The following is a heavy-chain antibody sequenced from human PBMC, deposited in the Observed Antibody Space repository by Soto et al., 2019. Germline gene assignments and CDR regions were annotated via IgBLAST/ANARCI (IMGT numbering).Heavy chain of an antibody. V-gene: IGHV3-23*01. D-gene: IGHD3-10*01. Sequence: EVQLLESGGGLVQPGGSLRLCCAASEFTFSSYAMSWVRQAPGMGLEWVSGISGSGDRTFYADSVKGRFTITRDNSKSTLYLHMNILRAEDTAVYYCAKQTLPWFGDHRSYYDYRGQGTLVTVSS. CDR3: AKQTLPWFGDHRSYYDY. CDR2: ISGSGDRT. J-gene: IGHJ4*02. CDR1: EFTFSSYA.